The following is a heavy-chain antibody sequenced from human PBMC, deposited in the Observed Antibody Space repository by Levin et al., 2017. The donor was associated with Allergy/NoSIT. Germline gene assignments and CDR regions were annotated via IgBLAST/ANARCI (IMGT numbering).Heavy chain of an antibody. D-gene: IGHD6-13*01. CDR2: ISSSSSYI. CDR3: ARDPPLAAADSSDY. CDR1: GFTFSSYS. V-gene: IGHV3-21*01. Sequence: GGSLRLSCAASGFTFSSYSMNWVRQAPGKGLEWVSSISSSSSYIYYADSVKGRFTISRDNAKNSLYLQMNSLRAEDTAVYYCARDPPLAAADSSDYWGQGTLVTVSS. J-gene: IGHJ4*02.